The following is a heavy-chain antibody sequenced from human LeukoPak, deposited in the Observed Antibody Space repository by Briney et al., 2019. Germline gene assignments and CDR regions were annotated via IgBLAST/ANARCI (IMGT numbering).Heavy chain of an antibody. J-gene: IGHJ4*02. CDR1: GGTFSNYA. Sequence: SVKVSCKASGGTFSNYAINWVRQAPGQGLEWMGGINPIFGTANYAKRFQGRVTITADESTSTAYMELSSLRSEDTAVYYCARWAGYCSITNCYTAFDFWGQGTLVTVSS. CDR2: INPIFGTA. V-gene: IGHV1-69*01. D-gene: IGHD2-2*02. CDR3: ARWAGYCSITNCYTAFDF.